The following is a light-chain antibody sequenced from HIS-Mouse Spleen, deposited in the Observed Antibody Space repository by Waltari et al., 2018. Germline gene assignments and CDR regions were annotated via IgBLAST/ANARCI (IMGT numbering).Light chain of an antibody. V-gene: IGLV3-10*01. CDR1: ALPKKY. J-gene: IGLJ2*01. Sequence: SYELTQPPSVSVSPGQTARITCSGDALPKKYAYWYQQKYGQPPVRVIYEDSKRPSGIPERCSGSSSGTMATVTISGAQVEDEADYYCYSTDSSGNHRVFGGGTKLTVL. CDR2: EDS. CDR3: YSTDSSGNHRV.